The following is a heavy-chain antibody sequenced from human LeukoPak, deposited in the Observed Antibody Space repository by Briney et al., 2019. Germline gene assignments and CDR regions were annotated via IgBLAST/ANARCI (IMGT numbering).Heavy chain of an antibody. D-gene: IGHD2-15*01. CDR3: ARDPRSGPRTFDY. CDR2: ISSSGSTI. CDR1: GFTFRDYY. Sequence: GGSLRLSCAASGFTFRDYYMSWIRRSPGKGLEWVSYISSSGSTIYYADSVKGRFTISRDNAKNSLYLQMNSLRAEDTAVYYCARDPRSGPRTFDYWGQGTLVTVSS. V-gene: IGHV3-11*01. J-gene: IGHJ4*02.